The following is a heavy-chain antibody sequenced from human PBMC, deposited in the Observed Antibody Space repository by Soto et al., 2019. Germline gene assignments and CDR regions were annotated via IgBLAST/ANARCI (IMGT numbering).Heavy chain of an antibody. V-gene: IGHV4-30-4*01. CDR3: ARVVPGILIDY. J-gene: IGHJ4*02. D-gene: IGHD2-8*01. CDR2: IYYSGST. CDR1: GGSISSGDYY. Sequence: LSLTCTVSGGSISSGDYYWSWIRQPPGKGLEWIGYIYYSGSTYYNPSPKSRVTISVDTSKNQFSLKLSSVTAADTAVYYCARVVPGILIDYWGQGTLVTVS.